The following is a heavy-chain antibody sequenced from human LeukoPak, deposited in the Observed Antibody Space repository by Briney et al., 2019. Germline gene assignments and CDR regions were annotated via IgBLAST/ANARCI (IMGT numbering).Heavy chain of an antibody. D-gene: IGHD1/OR15-1a*01. CDR2: ISYDGSHK. V-gene: IGHV3-30*04. CDR3: ARCAGTSRYYYYYYYMDV. CDR1: GFTFSSYA. Sequence: AGRSLRLSCAASGFTFSSYAMHWVRQAPGKGLEWVALISYDGSHKYYADSVKGRFTISRDNAKNSLYLQMNSLRAEDTAVYYCARCAGTSRYYYYYYYMDVWGKGTTVTVSS. J-gene: IGHJ6*03.